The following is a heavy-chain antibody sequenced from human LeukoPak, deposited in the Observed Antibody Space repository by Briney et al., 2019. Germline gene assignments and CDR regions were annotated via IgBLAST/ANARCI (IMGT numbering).Heavy chain of an antibody. CDR3: AKDREAAAGKSLVHGWFDP. J-gene: IGHJ5*02. D-gene: IGHD6-13*01. CDR2: IGGDGGST. V-gene: IGHV3-43*02. CDR1: GFTFDDYA. Sequence: GGSLRLSCAASGFTFDDYAMHWVRQAPGKGLEWVSLIGGDGGSTYYADSVKGRFTISRDNSKNSLYLQMNSLRTEGTALYYCAKDREAAAGKSLVHGWFDPWGQGTLVTVSS.